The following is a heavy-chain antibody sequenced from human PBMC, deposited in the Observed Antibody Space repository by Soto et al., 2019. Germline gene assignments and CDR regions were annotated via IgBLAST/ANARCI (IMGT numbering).Heavy chain of an antibody. CDR2: FNGNNGNT. D-gene: IGHD2-2*01. J-gene: IGHJ4*02. Sequence: QVQLVQSGDEVKKPGASVQVSCKASGYTFTDYVISWARQAPGQGLEWRGCFNGNNGNTHCAQKFQGRVTMTTDTSTNAAYMELRSLTCDDTAVYYCARVWCTTTSCYGVDYWGQGTPVTVSS. CDR3: ARVWCTTTSCYGVDY. CDR1: GYTFTDYV. V-gene: IGHV1-18*01.